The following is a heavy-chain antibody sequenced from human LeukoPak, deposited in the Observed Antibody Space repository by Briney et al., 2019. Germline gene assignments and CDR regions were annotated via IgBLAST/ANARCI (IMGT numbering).Heavy chain of an antibody. D-gene: IGHD5-12*01. CDR3: ARVRVATNIGDY. V-gene: IGHV1-18*01. Sequence: ASVKVSCKASGYTFTSYGISWVRQAPGQGLEWMGWISAYNGNTNYAQKLQGRVTMTTDTSTSTAYMELRGLRSDDTAVYYCARVRVATNIGDYWGQGTLVTVSS. J-gene: IGHJ4*02. CDR2: ISAYNGNT. CDR1: GYTFTSYG.